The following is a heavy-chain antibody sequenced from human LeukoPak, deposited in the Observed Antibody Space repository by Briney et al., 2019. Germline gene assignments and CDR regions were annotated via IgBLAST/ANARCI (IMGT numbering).Heavy chain of an antibody. CDR3: ARGILGSFYFDV. J-gene: IGHJ2*01. V-gene: IGHV3-30*07. D-gene: IGHD3-3*01. Sequence: GRFTISRDNSKNTLYLQMKSLRAEDTAVYYCARGILGSFYFDVWGRGTLVTVSS.